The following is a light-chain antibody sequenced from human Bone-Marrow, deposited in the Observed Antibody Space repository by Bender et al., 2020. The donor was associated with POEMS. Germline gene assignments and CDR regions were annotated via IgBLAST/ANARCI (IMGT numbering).Light chain of an antibody. V-gene: IGLV1-40*01. Sequence: QSVLTQPPSVSGAPGQRVTISCTGSSSNTGSGYDINWYQHLPGTAPKLLIYGYNNRPSGVSNRFSGSKSGNTASLTISRLQAEDEGVYYCISYTDSSTPWVFGGGTKLTVL. CDR1: SSNTGSGYD. J-gene: IGLJ3*02. CDR2: GYN. CDR3: ISYTDSSTPWV.